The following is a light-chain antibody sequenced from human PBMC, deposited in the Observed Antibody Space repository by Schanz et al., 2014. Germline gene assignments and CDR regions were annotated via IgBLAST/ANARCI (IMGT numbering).Light chain of an antibody. CDR2: AAS. J-gene: IGKJ1*01. CDR3: QQYNNWSTWT. V-gene: IGKV3-11*01. Sequence: EIVLTQSPATLSLSPGERATLSCRASQSINTFLAWYQQKPGQAPRLLIYAASNKATGIPDRFSGSGSGTDFTLTISRLEPEDFAVYYCQQYNNWSTWTFGQGTKVEIK. CDR1: QSINTF.